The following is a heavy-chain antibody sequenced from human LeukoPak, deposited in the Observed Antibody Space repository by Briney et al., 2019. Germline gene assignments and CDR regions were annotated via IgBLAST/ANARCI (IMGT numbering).Heavy chain of an antibody. D-gene: IGHD5-24*01. CDR2: IYYSGST. Sequence: SETLSLTCTVSGGSISSYYWSWIRQPPGKGLEWIGYIYYSGSTNYNPSLKSRVTIPVDTSKNQFSLKLSSVTAADTAVYYCARGGDGYNSYWGQGTLVTVSS. J-gene: IGHJ4*02. CDR3: ARGGDGYNSY. V-gene: IGHV4-59*01. CDR1: GGSISSYY.